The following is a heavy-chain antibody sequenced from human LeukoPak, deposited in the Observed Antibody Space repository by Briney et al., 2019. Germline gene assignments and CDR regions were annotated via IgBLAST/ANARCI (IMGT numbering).Heavy chain of an antibody. V-gene: IGHV3-30*02. J-gene: IGHJ6*02. CDR1: GFTFSSYG. CDR3: AKGYGYTYYYYGMDV. D-gene: IGHD2-2*02. CDR2: IQYDGSNK. Sequence: GGSLRLSCAASGFTFSSYGMHWVRQAPGKGLEWVAFIQYDGSNKYYADSVKGRFTISRDNSKNTLYLQMNSLRAEDTAVYYCAKGYGYTYYYYGMDVWGQGTTVTVSS.